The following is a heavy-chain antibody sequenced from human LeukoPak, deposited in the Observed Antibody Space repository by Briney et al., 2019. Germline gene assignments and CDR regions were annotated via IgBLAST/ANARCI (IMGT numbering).Heavy chain of an antibody. CDR3: ARKAAAGIPPLYNWFDP. CDR1: GGSISSGSYY. CDR2: IYTSGST. Sequence: SETLSLTCTVSGGSISSGSYYWSWIRQPAGKGLEWIGRIYTSGSTNYNPSLKSRVTISVDTSKNQFSLKLSSVTAADTAVYYCARKAAAGIPPLYNWFDPWGQGTLVTVSA. D-gene: IGHD6-13*01. J-gene: IGHJ5*02. V-gene: IGHV4-61*02.